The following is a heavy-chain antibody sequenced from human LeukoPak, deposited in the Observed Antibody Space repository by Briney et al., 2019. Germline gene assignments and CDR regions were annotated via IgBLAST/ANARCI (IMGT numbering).Heavy chain of an antibody. D-gene: IGHD3-22*01. CDR3: ARDTDDYYDSSGYYF. V-gene: IGHV3-21*01. CDR1: GFTFSSYA. J-gene: IGHJ4*02. CDR2: ISSSSSYI. Sequence: GGSLRLSCAASGFTFSSYAMHWVRQAPGKGLEWVSSISSSSSYIYYADSVKGRFTISRDNAKNSLYLQMNSLRAEDTAVYYCARDTDDYYDSSGYYFWGQGTLVTVSS.